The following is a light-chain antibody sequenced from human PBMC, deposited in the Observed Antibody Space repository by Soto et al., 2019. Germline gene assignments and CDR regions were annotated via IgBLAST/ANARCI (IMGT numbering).Light chain of an antibody. J-gene: IGKJ1*01. Sequence: EIVLTQSPGTLSSSPGERATLSCMASQSVSSNYLAWYQQKPGQAPRLLIYGASSRATGIPDRFSGSGSGTDFALTISRLEPEDFAVYYCQHYGSSPETFGQETKVDIK. CDR2: GAS. CDR1: QSVSSNY. V-gene: IGKV3-20*01. CDR3: QHYGSSPET.